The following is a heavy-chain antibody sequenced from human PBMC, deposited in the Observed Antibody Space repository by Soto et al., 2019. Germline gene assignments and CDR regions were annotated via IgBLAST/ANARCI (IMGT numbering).Heavy chain of an antibody. Sequence: PGGSLRLSCAASGFTFSKAWMSWVRQAPGKGLEWVGRIKSKTDGGTTDYAAPVKGRFTISRDDSKNTLYLQMNSLKTEDTAVYYCTTDPLFAVSCSSTSCHETYYYYYYYGMDVWGQGTTVTLSS. V-gene: IGHV3-15*01. J-gene: IGHJ6*02. CDR1: GFTFSKAW. D-gene: IGHD2-2*01. CDR3: TTDPLFAVSCSSTSCHETYYYYYYYGMDV. CDR2: IKSKTDGGTT.